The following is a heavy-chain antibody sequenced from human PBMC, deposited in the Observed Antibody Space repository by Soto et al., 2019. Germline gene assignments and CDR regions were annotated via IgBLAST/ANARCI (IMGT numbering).Heavy chain of an antibody. D-gene: IGHD3-3*01. Sequence: EVQLVESGGGLVKPGGSLRLSCVASGFTFSSYTLNWARQAPGKGLEWVSAISSSSSYKYYADSVKGRFIISRDNAQNSLYLQMNSLRAEDTAVYYCATTNLYVWGQGTTVTVSS. V-gene: IGHV3-21*01. J-gene: IGHJ6*02. CDR3: ATTNLYV. CDR2: ISSSSSYK. CDR1: GFTFSSYT.